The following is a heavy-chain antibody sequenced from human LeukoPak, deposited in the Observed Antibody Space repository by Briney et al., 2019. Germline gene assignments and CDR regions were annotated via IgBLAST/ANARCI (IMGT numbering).Heavy chain of an antibody. Sequence: GGSLRLSRAASGFTFSSYSMNWVPQAPGKGLEWVSALSGGGDSTYYADSVKGRFTISRDNSKNTLYLQMNSLRAEDTAVYYCTKRPFSGYFDYWGQGTLVTVSS. CDR3: TKRPFSGYFDY. D-gene: IGHD6-25*01. J-gene: IGHJ4*02. CDR1: GFTFSSYS. CDR2: LSGGGDST. V-gene: IGHV3-23*01.